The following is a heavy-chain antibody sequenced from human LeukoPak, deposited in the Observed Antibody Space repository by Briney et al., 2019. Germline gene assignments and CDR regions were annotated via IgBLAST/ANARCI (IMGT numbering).Heavy chain of an antibody. J-gene: IGHJ5*02. V-gene: IGHV4-4*07. CDR3: AREGGPPAAGTVGNWFDP. D-gene: IGHD6-13*01. CDR2: IYTSGST. CDR1: GGSISSYY. Sequence: SGTLSLTCTVSGGSISSYYWSWIRQPAGKGLEWIGRIYTSGSTNYNPSLKSRVTMSVDTSKNQFSLKLSSVTAADTAVYYCAREGGPPAAGTVGNWFDPWGQGTLVTVSS.